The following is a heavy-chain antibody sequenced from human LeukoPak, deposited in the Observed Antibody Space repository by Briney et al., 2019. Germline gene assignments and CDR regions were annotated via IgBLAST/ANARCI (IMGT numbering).Heavy chain of an antibody. Sequence: GGSLRLSCAASGFTFSSYAMHWVRQAPGKGLEGGAVISYDGSNKYYADSVKGRFTISRDNSKNTLYLQMHSVRAEDTAVYYCARDCEGSGSYPCLDYWGQGTLVTVSS. D-gene: IGHD3-10*01. V-gene: IGHV3-30*04. CDR1: GFTFSSYA. CDR2: ISYDGSNK. J-gene: IGHJ4*02. CDR3: ARDCEGSGSYPCLDY.